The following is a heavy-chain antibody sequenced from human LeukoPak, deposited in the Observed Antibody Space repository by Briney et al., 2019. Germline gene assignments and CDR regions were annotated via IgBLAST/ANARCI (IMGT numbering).Heavy chain of an antibody. CDR3: ARASGRGLYYFDY. J-gene: IGHJ4*02. Sequence: GGSLRLSCAASGFTFNTYAMHWVRQAPGKGLELVSSISSSGGITYYANSVKGRFTISRDDSKNTLYLQMGSLRPEDMAVYYCARASGRGLYYFDYWGQGTLVTVSS. CDR1: GFTFNTYA. D-gene: IGHD2-15*01. V-gene: IGHV3-64*01. CDR2: ISSSGGIT.